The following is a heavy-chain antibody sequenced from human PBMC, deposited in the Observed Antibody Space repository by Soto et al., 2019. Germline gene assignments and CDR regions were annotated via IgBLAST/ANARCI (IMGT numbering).Heavy chain of an antibody. CDR2: VDPEDGET. V-gene: IGHV1-69-2*01. CDR3: ATAASGSPTGSLNWFDP. D-gene: IGHD1-26*01. Sequence: EVQLVQSGAEVKKPGATVKISCKVSGYTFTDYYMHWVQQAPGKGLEWMGLVDPEDGETIYAEKFQGRVTITGDTSTDTAYMELSSLRSEDTAVYYCATAASGSPTGSLNWFDPWGQGTLVTVSS. J-gene: IGHJ5*02. CDR1: GYTFTDYY.